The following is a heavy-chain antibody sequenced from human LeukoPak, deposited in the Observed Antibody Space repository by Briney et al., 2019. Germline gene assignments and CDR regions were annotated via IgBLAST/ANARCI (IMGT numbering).Heavy chain of an antibody. CDR1: GFTFSSNW. J-gene: IGHJ4*02. V-gene: IGHV3-74*01. Sequence: GGSLRLSCAASGFTFSSNWMHWVRQAPGKGLVWVSRINEDGSTTNYADSVKGRSTIFRDNAKDTLYLQMNSLRAEDTAVYYCVRDLGGRSGHWGQGTLVTVSS. CDR3: VRDLGGRSGH. D-gene: IGHD1-26*01. CDR2: INEDGSTT.